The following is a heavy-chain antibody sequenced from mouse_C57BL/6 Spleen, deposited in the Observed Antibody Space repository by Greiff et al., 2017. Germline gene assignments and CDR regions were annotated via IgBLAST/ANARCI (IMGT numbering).Heavy chain of an antibody. CDR1: GFTFSDYY. Sequence: EVKLVESEGGLVQPGSSMKLSCTASGFTFSDYYMAWVRQVPEQGLEWVANIYPDGSSTYYLDSLKSRFIISRDNAKNMLYLQMSRLKSEDTATYYCARYDGYGVFAYWGQGTLVTVSA. V-gene: IGHV5-16*01. CDR2: IYPDGSST. CDR3: ARYDGYGVFAY. J-gene: IGHJ3*01. D-gene: IGHD2-3*01.